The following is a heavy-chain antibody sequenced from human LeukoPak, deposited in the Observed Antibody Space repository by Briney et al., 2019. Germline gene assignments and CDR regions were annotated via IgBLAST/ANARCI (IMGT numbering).Heavy chain of an antibody. V-gene: IGHV3-23*01. Sequence: QTGGSLRLSCAASGFTFSSYAMSWVRQAPGKGLEWVSAISGSGGSTYYADSVKGRFTISRDNARNTLYLQMNSLRGEDTAVYYCVTTLDWSYFDSWGQGTLVTVSS. CDR2: ISGSGGST. CDR1: GFTFSSYA. D-gene: IGHD1-1*01. CDR3: VTTLDWSYFDS. J-gene: IGHJ4*02.